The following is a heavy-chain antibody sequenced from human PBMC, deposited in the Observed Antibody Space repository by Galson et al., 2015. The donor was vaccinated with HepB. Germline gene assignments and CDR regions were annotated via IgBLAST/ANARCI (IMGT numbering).Heavy chain of an antibody. Sequence: SLRLSCAASGFTFSSYGMHWVRQAPGKGPEWVAVISHDGSNIHYADSVTGRFTISRDDPKNTLYLQMNSLRVDDTAVYYCAKDSGYCISTTGREYFQHWGQGTLVTVSS. CDR1: GFTFSSYG. CDR3: AKDSGYCISTTGREYFQH. V-gene: IGHV3-30*18. J-gene: IGHJ1*01. D-gene: IGHD2-2*03. CDR2: ISHDGSNI.